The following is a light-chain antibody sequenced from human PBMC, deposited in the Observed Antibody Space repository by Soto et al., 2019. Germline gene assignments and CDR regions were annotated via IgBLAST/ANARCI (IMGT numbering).Light chain of an antibody. J-gene: IGLJ2*01. Sequence: QSALTQPPSVSGSPGQSVTISCTGTSSDVGSYNRVSWYQQPPGTAPKLMIYEVSNRPSGVPDRFSGSKSGNTASLTISGLQAGDEADYYCSSYTSSSSTLVFGGGTQLTVL. CDR3: SSYTSSSSTLV. CDR1: SSDVGSYNR. CDR2: EVS. V-gene: IGLV2-18*02.